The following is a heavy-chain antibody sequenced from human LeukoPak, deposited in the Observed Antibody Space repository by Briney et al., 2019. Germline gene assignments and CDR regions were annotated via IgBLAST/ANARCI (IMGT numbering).Heavy chain of an antibody. V-gene: IGHV3-23*01. D-gene: IGHD4-17*01. CDR2: ISGSGGST. CDR1: GFTFSSYA. J-gene: IGHJ6*02. Sequence: GGSLRLSCAASGFTFSSYAMSWVRQAPGKGLEWVSAISGSGGSTYYADSVKGRFTISRDNSKDTLYLQMNSLRAEDTAVYYCAKSRWYGDYVYYYYGMDVWGQGTTVTVSS. CDR3: AKSRWYGDYVYYYYGMDV.